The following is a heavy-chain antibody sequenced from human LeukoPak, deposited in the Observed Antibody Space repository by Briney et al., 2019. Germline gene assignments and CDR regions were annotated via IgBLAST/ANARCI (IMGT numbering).Heavy chain of an antibody. J-gene: IGHJ4*02. D-gene: IGHD6-13*01. Sequence: PGGSLRLSCAASGFTFSSYAMHWVRQAPGKGPEWVAVISYDGSNKYYADSVKGRFTISRDNSKNTLYLQMNSLRAEDTAVYYCASSIAAAGTVDYWGQGTLVTVSS. V-gene: IGHV3-30*04. CDR2: ISYDGSNK. CDR1: GFTFSSYA. CDR3: ASSIAAAGTVDY.